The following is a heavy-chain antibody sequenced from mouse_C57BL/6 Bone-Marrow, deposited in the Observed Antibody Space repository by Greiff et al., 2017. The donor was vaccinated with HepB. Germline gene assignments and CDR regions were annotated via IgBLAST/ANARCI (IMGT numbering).Heavy chain of an antibody. CDR1: GFTFSSYA. CDR2: ISDGGSYT. Sequence: EVKLEESGGGLVKPGGSLKLSCAASGFTFSSYAMSWVRQTPEKRLEWVATISDGGSYTYYPDNVKGRFTISRDNAKNNLYLQMSHLKSEDTAMYYCARGDYYGSSEGYAMDYWGQGTSVTVSS. CDR3: ARGDYYGSSEGYAMDY. V-gene: IGHV5-4*03. J-gene: IGHJ4*01. D-gene: IGHD1-1*01.